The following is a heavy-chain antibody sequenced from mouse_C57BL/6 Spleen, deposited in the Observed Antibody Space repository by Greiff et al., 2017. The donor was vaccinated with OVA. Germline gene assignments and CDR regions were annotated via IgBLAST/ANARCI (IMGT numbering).Heavy chain of an antibody. J-gene: IGHJ4*01. CDR1: GYTFTDYY. CDR2: INPYNGGT. CDR3: AKRSDAMDY. V-gene: IGHV1-19*01. Sequence: VQLQQSGPVLVKPGASVKMSCKASGYTFTDYYMNWVKQSHGKSLEWIGVINPYNGGTSYNQKFKGKATLTVDKSSSTAYMELNSLTSEDSAVYYCAKRSDAMDYWGQGTSVTVSS.